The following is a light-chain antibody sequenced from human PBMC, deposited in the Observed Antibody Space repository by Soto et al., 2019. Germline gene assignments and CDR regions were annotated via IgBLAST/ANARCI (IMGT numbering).Light chain of an antibody. CDR1: SGHSSYI. V-gene: IGLV4-60*03. CDR3: ETWDSNIHV. J-gene: IGLJ3*02. CDR2: LEGSESY. Sequence: VLTQSSSASSSLGSSVKLTCTLSSGHSSYIIAWHQQQPGEAPRYLMKLEGSESYNKWSGIPDRFSGSGSGADRYLTISNLQAEDDADYYCETWDSNIHVFGGGSKVTVL.